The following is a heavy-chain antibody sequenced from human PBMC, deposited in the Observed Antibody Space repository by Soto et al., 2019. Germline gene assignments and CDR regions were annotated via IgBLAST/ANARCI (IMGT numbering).Heavy chain of an antibody. CDR1: GFTFSSYG. Sequence: GGSLRLSCAASGFTFSSYGMHWVRQAPGKGLEWVAVIWYDGSNKYYAESVKGRFTISRDNAKNTLYLEMNNLRVGDMAVYYCEGDSPHASSVAGDYWGQGTLVTVSS. CDR3: EGDSPHASSVAGDY. J-gene: IGHJ4*02. D-gene: IGHD3-22*01. V-gene: IGHV3-33*03. CDR2: IWYDGSNK.